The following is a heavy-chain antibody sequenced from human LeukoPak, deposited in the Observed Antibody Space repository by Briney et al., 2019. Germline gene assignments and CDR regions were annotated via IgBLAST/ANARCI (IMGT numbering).Heavy chain of an antibody. CDR1: GFTFSSYA. Sequence: GGSLRLSCAASGFTFSSYAMHWVRQAPGKGLEWVAVISYDGSNKYYRDSVKGRFTISRDNSKNTLYLQMNSLRAEDTAVYYCAKEPISGSYYRDWFDPWGQGTLVTVSS. D-gene: IGHD3-10*01. CDR3: AKEPISGSYYRDWFDP. V-gene: IGHV3-30*04. J-gene: IGHJ5*02. CDR2: ISYDGSNK.